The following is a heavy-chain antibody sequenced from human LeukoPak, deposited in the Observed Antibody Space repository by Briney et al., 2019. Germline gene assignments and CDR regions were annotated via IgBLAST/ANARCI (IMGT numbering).Heavy chain of an antibody. V-gene: IGHV4-39*07. J-gene: IGHJ3*01. CDR2: IYSSGST. CDR1: GGSISNSNYY. D-gene: IGHD2-8*01. Sequence: SETLSLTCTVSGGSISNSNYYWGWIRQPPGKGLEWIGSIYSSGSTYYNPSLKSRVTILLDTSKNQFSLKLSSVTAADTAVYYCARHLTLNTQMAAPDAFDVWGQGTMVTVSS. CDR3: ARHLTLNTQMAAPDAFDV.